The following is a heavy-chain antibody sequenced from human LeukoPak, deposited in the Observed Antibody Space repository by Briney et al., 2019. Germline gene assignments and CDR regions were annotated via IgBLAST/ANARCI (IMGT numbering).Heavy chain of an antibody. CDR3: TTDPKPDGGNSAG. D-gene: IGHD4-23*01. V-gene: IGHV3-15*01. CDR1: GSTFSNAW. CDR2: IKRKTDGGTA. J-gene: IGHJ4*02. Sequence: GGSLRLSCAASGSTFSNAWMSWVRQAPGKGLEWVGRIKRKTDGGTADYAAPVKGRFTISRDDSKNTLYLQMNSLKTEDTAVYYCTTDPKPDGGNSAGWGQGTLVTVSS.